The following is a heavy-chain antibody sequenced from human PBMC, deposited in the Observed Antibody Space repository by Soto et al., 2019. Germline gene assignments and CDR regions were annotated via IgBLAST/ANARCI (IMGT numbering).Heavy chain of an antibody. CDR3: ARAEYYDLWSGSYYFDY. CDR1: GFTFSSYW. J-gene: IGHJ4*02. Sequence: LRLSCAASGFTFSSYWMHWVRQAPGKGLVWVSRINSDGSSTSYADSVNGRFTISRDNAKNTLYLQMNSLRAEDTAVYYCARAEYYDLWSGSYYFDYWGQGTLVTVSS. CDR2: INSDGSST. D-gene: IGHD3-3*01. V-gene: IGHV3-74*01.